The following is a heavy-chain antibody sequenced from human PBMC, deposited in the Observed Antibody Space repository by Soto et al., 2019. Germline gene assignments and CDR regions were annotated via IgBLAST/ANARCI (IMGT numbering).Heavy chain of an antibody. D-gene: IGHD4-4*01. Sequence: ASVKVSCKASGYTFTSYAMHWVRQAPGQRLEWMGWINAGNGNTDYAQKFQDRLTLATDTSTSTAYMELRSLRSDDTALYYCARPVTSPDHLDIWGQGTMVTVSS. CDR1: GYTFTSYA. J-gene: IGHJ3*02. V-gene: IGHV1-3*01. CDR2: INAGNGNT. CDR3: ARPVTSPDHLDI.